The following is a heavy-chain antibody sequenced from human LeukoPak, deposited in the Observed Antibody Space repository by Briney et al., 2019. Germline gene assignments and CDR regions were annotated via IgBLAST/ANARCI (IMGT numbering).Heavy chain of an antibody. J-gene: IGHJ3*02. D-gene: IGHD2-15*01. CDR3: ARVGYCSGGSCSGDRSDAFDI. V-gene: IGHV3-21*01. CDR2: ISSSSSYI. CDR1: GFTFSSYS. Sequence: GGSLRLSCAASGFTFSSYSMNWVRQAPGKGLEWGSSISSSSSYIYYADSVKGRFTISRNNAKNSLYLQMKSLRAEDTAVYYCARVGYCSGGSCSGDRSDAFDIWGQGTMATVSS.